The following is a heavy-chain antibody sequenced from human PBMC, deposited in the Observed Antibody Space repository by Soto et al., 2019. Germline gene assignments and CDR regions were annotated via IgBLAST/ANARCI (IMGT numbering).Heavy chain of an antibody. CDR2: LSGDGSRA. CDR1: GFNFGGYA. V-gene: IGHV3-23*01. J-gene: IGHJ4*02. D-gene: IGHD3-16*01. CDR3: AKRGGYAISFYDS. Sequence: GGSLRLSCAGTGFNFGGYAMSWVRQAPGKWLEWVSTLSGDGSRAYYADSVRGRFTVSRDNSKSTLYLRMNSLRADDTAIYYCAKRGGYAISFYDSWGQGXLVTVYS.